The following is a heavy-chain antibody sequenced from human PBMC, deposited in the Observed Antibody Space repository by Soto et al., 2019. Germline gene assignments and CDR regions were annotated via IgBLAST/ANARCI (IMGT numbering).Heavy chain of an antibody. CDR2: IRSKANSYGT. CDR1: GFTFSGSA. J-gene: IGHJ6*03. D-gene: IGHD3-3*01. Sequence: GESLKISCAASGFTFSGSAMHWVRQASGKGLEWVGRIRSKANSYGTAYAASVKGRFTISRDDSKNTANLQMNSLKSEDTAVYYCTFFEAIFGVAKYHYYMDVWGKGTTVTVSS. CDR3: TFFEAIFGVAKYHYYMDV. V-gene: IGHV3-73*01.